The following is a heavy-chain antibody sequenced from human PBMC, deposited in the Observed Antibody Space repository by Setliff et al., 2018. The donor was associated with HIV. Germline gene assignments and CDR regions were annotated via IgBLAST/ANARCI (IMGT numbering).Heavy chain of an antibody. D-gene: IGHD1-26*01. J-gene: IGHJ4*02. CDR1: GYTFPSFD. V-gene: IGHV1-8*01. CDR3: ARFLGGSYYYFDY. Sequence: GASVKVSCKASGYTFPSFDISWVRQATGQGLEWMGWLNPNSGNTGYAQRFQGRVTMTRNTSISTAYMELSSLRSEDTAVYYCARFLGGSYYYFDYWGQGTLVTVSS. CDR2: LNPNSGNT.